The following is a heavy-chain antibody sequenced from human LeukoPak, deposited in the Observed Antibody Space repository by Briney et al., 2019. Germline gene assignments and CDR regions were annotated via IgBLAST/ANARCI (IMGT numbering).Heavy chain of an antibody. V-gene: IGHV3-30-3*01. J-gene: IGHJ4*02. CDR3: ARGGSDWYNGDY. D-gene: IGHD6-19*01. CDR2: ISNDGSSK. CDR1: GFTFSSYV. Sequence: GGSLRLSCGASGFTFSSYVMHWVRQAPGKGLEWVALISNDGSSKYYADSVKGRFTISRDNSKNTLYLQMSSLRTEDTAVYYCARGGSDWYNGDYWGQGTLVTVSS.